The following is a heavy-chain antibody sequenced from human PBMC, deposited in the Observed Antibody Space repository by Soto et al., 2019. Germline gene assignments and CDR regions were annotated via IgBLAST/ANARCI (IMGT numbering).Heavy chain of an antibody. Sequence: GGSLRLSCAASGFTFSSYWMSWVRQAPGKGLEWVANIKQDGSEKYYVDSVKGRFTISRDNAKNSLYLQMNSLRAEDTAVYYCARDKGNYYGPGSYTAGMDVWGQGTTVTVSS. D-gene: IGHD3-10*01. CDR3: ARDKGNYYGPGSYTAGMDV. CDR1: GFTFSSYW. CDR2: IKQDGSEK. V-gene: IGHV3-7*01. J-gene: IGHJ6*02.